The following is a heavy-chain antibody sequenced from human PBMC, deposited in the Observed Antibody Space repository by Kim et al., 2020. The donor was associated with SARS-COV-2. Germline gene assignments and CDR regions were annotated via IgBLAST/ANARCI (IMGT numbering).Heavy chain of an antibody. CDR1: GFTFGDYA. D-gene: IGHD3-22*01. V-gene: IGHV3-49*04. Sequence: GGSLRLSCTASGFTFGDYAMSWVRQAPGKGLEWVGFIRSKAYGGTTEYAASVKGRFTISRDDSKSIAYLQMNSLKTEDTAVYYCNSYYYDSSGSDAFDIWGQGTMVTVSS. CDR2: IRSKAYGGTT. CDR3: NSYYYDSSGSDAFDI. J-gene: IGHJ3*02.